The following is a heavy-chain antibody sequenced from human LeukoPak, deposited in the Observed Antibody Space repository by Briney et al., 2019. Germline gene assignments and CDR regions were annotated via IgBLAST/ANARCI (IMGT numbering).Heavy chain of an antibody. J-gene: IGHJ6*02. V-gene: IGHV4-59*01. CDR2: IYYSGST. Sequence: PSETLSLTCTVSGGSLSSYYWSWIRQPPGKGLEWIGYIYYSGSTNYNPSLKSRVTISVDTSKNQFSLKLSSVTAADTAVYYCARDSGYYDSSGPYYYYYGMDVWGQGTTVTVSS. D-gene: IGHD3-22*01. CDR3: ARDSGYYDSSGPYYYYYGMDV. CDR1: GGSLSSYY.